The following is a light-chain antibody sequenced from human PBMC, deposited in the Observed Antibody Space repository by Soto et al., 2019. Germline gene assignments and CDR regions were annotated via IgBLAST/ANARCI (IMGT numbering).Light chain of an antibody. CDR1: SSNIGAGYD. V-gene: IGLV1-40*01. J-gene: IGLJ1*01. CDR3: QSYDSSLSGCYV. CDR2: GDS. Sequence: QSVLTQPPSVSGAPGQRVTISCTGSSSNIGAGYDVHWYQQLPGTAPKLLIYGDSNRPSGVPDRFSGSKSGTSASLAITGLQAEDEADYYCQSYDSSLSGCYVFGNGTKVTV.